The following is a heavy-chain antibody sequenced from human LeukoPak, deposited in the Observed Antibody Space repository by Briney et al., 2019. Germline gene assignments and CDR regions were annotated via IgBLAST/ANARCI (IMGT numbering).Heavy chain of an antibody. J-gene: IGHJ4*02. CDR1: GFTVSGKY. CDR3: ARGGNNKGSYDY. CDR2: IYSGGGT. Sequence: GGSLRLSCAASGFTVSGKYMSWVRQPPGKGLEWVSIIYSGGGTYYADSVKGRFTISRDNSKNTLYLQMNSLRGEDTAVYYCARGGNNKGSYDYWGQGTLVTVSS. D-gene: IGHD1/OR15-1a*01. V-gene: IGHV3-53*01.